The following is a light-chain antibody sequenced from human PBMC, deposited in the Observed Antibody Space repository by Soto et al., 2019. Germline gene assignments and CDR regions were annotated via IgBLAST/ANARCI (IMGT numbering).Light chain of an antibody. CDR3: CSSAGTFTWV. CDR2: EGN. Sequence: QSALTQPASVSGSPGQSITISCSGSSSDVRNYKYVSWYQQQPDKAPKLMIFEGNKRPSGVSDRFSGSQSGNTASLTISGLQAEDEADYYCCSSAGTFTWVFGGGTKVTVL. CDR1: SSDVRNYKY. V-gene: IGLV2-23*01. J-gene: IGLJ3*02.